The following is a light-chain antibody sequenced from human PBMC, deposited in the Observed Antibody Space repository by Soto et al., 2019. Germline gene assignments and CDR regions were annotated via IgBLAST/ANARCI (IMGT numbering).Light chain of an antibody. J-gene: IGLJ1*01. Sequence: QSALTQPASVSGSPGQSITISCTGTSSDVGTYNIVSWYQQHPGKAPKLIIYEVTKRPSGVSNRFSGSKSGNTASLTISELQAEDEADYHCCSFAGTSTYVFGSGTKSPS. CDR3: CSFAGTSTYV. CDR2: EVT. CDR1: SSDVGTYNI. V-gene: IGLV2-23*02.